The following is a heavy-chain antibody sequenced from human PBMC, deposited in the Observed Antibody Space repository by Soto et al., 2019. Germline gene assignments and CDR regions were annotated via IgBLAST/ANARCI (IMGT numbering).Heavy chain of an antibody. CDR3: ARGEYVNNFYFHAMDL. V-gene: IGHV1-46*01. Sequence: QVQLVQSGAEVKKPGASVKVSCKASGYTFTSYYMHWVRQAPGQGLEWMGIINPSGGSISYAQKFQGRVTMTRDTSTSTVYMQLSSLRSEDTAVYYCARGEYVNNFYFHAMDLWGQGTTVTVSS. J-gene: IGHJ6*02. CDR1: GYTFTSYY. D-gene: IGHD3-16*01. CDR2: INPSGGSI.